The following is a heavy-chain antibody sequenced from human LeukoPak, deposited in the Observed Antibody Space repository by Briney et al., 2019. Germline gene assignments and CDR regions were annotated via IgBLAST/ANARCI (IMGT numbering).Heavy chain of an antibody. J-gene: IGHJ5*02. Sequence: GASVKVSCKASGYTFTSYGISWVRQAPGQGLEWMGWISAYNGNTNYARKLQGRVTMTTDTSTSTAYMELRSLRSDDTAVYYCVRDRRSAEPLSWFDPWGRGTLVTVSS. CDR2: ISAYNGNT. CDR3: VRDRRSAEPLSWFDP. V-gene: IGHV1-18*01. D-gene: IGHD1-14*01. CDR1: GYTFTSYG.